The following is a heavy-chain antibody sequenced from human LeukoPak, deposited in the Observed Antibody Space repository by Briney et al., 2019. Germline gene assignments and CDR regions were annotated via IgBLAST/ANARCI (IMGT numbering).Heavy chain of an antibody. J-gene: IGHJ6*04. CDR1: GFTFSNYD. Sequence: GGSLRLSCASSGFTFSNYDMHWVRQATGKGLEWVSAIDTTGYTYYPASVKGRFTISRENAKNSLYLQMNSLRAEDTAVYYCAELGITMIGGVWGKGTTVTISS. CDR2: IDTTGYT. V-gene: IGHV3-13*01. D-gene: IGHD3-10*02. CDR3: AELGITMIGGV.